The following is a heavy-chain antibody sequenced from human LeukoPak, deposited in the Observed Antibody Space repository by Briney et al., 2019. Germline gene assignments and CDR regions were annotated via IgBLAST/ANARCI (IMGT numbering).Heavy chain of an antibody. Sequence: PSETLSLTCTVSGGSISSSSYYWGWIRQPPGKGLEWIGSFFYSGNTYYSPSLKSRVTISVDTSKNQFSLKLSSVTAADTAVYYCARSITMVRNNRGWFDPWGQGMLVTVSS. J-gene: IGHJ5*02. D-gene: IGHD3-10*01. CDR2: FFYSGNT. CDR1: GGSISSSSYY. V-gene: IGHV4-39*01. CDR3: ARSITMVRNNRGWFDP.